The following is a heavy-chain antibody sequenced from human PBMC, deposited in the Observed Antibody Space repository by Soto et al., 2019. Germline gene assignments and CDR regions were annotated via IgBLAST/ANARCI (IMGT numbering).Heavy chain of an antibody. CDR3: ARESEDLTSNFDY. J-gene: IGHJ4*02. V-gene: IGHV3-21*06. CDR2: ISSTTNYI. Sequence: WGSMRLSCAASGFTFTRYSINWFRQAPGKGLEWVSSISSTTNYIYYGDSMKGRFTIYRDNAKNSLYLEMNSLRAEDTAVYYCARESEDLTSNFDYWGQGTLVTVSS. CDR1: GFTFTRYS.